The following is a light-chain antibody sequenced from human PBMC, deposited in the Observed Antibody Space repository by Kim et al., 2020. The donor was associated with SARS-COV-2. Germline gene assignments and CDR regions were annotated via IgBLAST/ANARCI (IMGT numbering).Light chain of an antibody. V-gene: IGLV1-44*01. CDR3: ATWDDRLNGFV. CDR2: TNN. J-gene: IGLJ2*01. Sequence: GQRVIISCSGSSSNIGSNPVSWYQQLPRTAPKLLIYTNNQRPSGVPDRFSGSKSGTSASLAISGLQSEDEADYYCATWDDRLNGFVFGGGTQLTVL. CDR1: SSNIGSNP.